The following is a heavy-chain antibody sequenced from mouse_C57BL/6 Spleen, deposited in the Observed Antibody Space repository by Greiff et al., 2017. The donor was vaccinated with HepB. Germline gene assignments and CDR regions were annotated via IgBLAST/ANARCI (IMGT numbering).Heavy chain of an antibody. J-gene: IGHJ3*01. CDR3: AREREGPYPAWFAY. V-gene: IGHV1-66*01. CDR2: IYPGSGNT. CDR1: GYSFTSYY. Sequence: VKLMESGPELVKPGASVKISCKASGYSFTSYYIHWVKQRPGQGLEWIGWIYPGSGNTKYNEKFKGKATLTADTSSSTAYMQLSSLTSEDSAVYYCAREREGPYPAWFAYWGQGTLVTVSA.